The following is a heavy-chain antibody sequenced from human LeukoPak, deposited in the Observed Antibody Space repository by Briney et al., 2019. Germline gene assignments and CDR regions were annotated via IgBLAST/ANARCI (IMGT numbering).Heavy chain of an antibody. J-gene: IGHJ4*02. CDR1: GGSISNSYYY. V-gene: IGHV4-39*01. CDR3: ARRRFLRGPDVVNPFDY. CDR2: INYSGST. Sequence: SETLSLTCTVSGGSISNSYYYWGWIRQPPGKGLAWIGSINYSGSTYYNPSLKSRVTISIDTSKNQFSLKLSPVTAADTAVYYCARRRFLRGPDVVNPFDYWGQGTLVTVSS. D-gene: IGHD5/OR15-5a*01.